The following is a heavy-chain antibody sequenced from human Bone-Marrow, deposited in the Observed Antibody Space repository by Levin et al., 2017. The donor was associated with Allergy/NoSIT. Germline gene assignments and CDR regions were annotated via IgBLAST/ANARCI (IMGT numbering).Heavy chain of an antibody. CDR3: ARAVAAAALDAVDI. J-gene: IGHJ3*02. Sequence: RAGGSLRLSCATSGFTFEDFALSWVRQVPGKGLEWVSGINWNSGSTGYADSVKGRFTISRDNAKNSLYLQMNSLRADDTALYFCARAVAAAALDAVDIWGQGTMVSVSS. V-gene: IGHV3-20*04. CDR1: GFTFEDFA. D-gene: IGHD6-13*01. CDR2: INWNSGST.